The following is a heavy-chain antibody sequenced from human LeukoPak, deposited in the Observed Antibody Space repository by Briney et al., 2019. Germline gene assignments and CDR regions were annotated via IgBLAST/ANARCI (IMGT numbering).Heavy chain of an antibody. Sequence: GGSLRLSCAASGFTFSSYAMHWVRQAPGKGLEWVAFITYDGSVKYYADSVKGRFTISRDNSKNTMYLETNSLRAEDTAVYYCAREVAAAGVMGAFDVWGQGTMVTVSS. CDR2: ITYDGSVK. CDR1: GFTFSSYA. J-gene: IGHJ3*01. V-gene: IGHV3-30-3*01. D-gene: IGHD6-13*01. CDR3: AREVAAAGVMGAFDV.